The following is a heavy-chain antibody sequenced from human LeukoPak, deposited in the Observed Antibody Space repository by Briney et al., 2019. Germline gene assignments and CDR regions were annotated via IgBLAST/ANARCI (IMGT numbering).Heavy chain of an antibody. CDR1: GFTFSSCS. Sequence: PGGSLRLSCAASGFTFSSCSMIWVRQAPGKGLEWVSSISSSSSYIYYADSVKGRFTISRDNAKNSLYLQMNSLRDEDTAVCYCARDQYESYCSSTSCHTYYYYGMDVWGQGTTVTVSS. J-gene: IGHJ6*02. CDR2: ISSSSSYI. V-gene: IGHV3-21*01. D-gene: IGHD2-2*01. CDR3: ARDQYESYCSSTSCHTYYYYGMDV.